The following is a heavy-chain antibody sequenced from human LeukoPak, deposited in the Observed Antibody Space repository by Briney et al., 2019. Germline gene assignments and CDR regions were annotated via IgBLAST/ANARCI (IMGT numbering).Heavy chain of an antibody. Sequence: PGGSLRLSCAASGFTVSSNYMSWVRQAPGKGLEWVSVIYSGGSTYYADSVKGRFTISRDNSKNTLYLQMNSLRAEDTAVYYCARGGYYYDSSENNFDYWGQGTLVTVSS. CDR3: ARGGYYYDSSENNFDY. CDR2: IYSGGST. CDR1: GFTVSSNY. J-gene: IGHJ4*02. V-gene: IGHV3-66*01. D-gene: IGHD3-22*01.